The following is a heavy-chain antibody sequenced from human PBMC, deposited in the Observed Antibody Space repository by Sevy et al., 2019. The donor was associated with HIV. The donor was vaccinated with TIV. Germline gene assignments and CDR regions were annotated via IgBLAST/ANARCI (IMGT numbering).Heavy chain of an antibody. CDR1: GFTFSDFW. Sequence: GALRLSCKASGFTFSDFWMQWVRQAPGKGLEWVANIRQDGNEIYYGDSVKGRFTISRDNAKNALYLQMDGLRAEDTAVYYCARRYFDYWGQGTLVTVSS. J-gene: IGHJ4*02. CDR3: ARRYFDY. V-gene: IGHV3-7*01. CDR2: IRQDGNEI.